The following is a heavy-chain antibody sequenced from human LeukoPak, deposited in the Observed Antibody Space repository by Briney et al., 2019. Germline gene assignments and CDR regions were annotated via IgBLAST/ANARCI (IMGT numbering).Heavy chain of an antibody. CDR2: IKQDGSEK. Sequence: PGGSLRLSCAASGFTFSSYWMSWVRQAPGRGLEWVANIKQDGSEKNYVDSVKGRFTISRDNAKNSLYLQMNTLRAEDTAVYYCARRRSGSGSYMRRGFDYWGQGTLVTVSS. J-gene: IGHJ4*02. V-gene: IGHV3-7*03. D-gene: IGHD3-10*01. CDR3: ARRRSGSGSYMRRGFDY. CDR1: GFTFSSYW.